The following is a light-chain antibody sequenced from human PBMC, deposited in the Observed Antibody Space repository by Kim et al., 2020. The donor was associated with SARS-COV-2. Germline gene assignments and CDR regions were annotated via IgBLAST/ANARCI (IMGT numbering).Light chain of an antibody. Sequence: NFMLTQPHSVSASPGKTVTISCTGASGSIASQYVQWYQQRPGSAPTTVIYEDNKRPSGVPDRFSGSIDSSSNSVSLTISGLKTEDEADYYCQSYDGTNRRVFGGGTQLTVL. CDR3: QSYDGTNRRV. V-gene: IGLV6-57*02. CDR2: EDN. CDR1: SGSIASQY. J-gene: IGLJ3*02.